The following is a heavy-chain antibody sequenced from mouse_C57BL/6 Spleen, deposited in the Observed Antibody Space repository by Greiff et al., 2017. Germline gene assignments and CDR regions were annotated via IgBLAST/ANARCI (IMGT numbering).Heavy chain of an antibody. CDR1: GFNIKDDY. Sequence: VQLKESGAELVRPGASVKLSCTASGFNIKDDYMHWVKQRPEPGLEWIGWIDPENGDTEYASKFQGKATITADTSSNTAYLQLSSLTSEDTAVYYCTTGRYYFDYWGQGTTLTVSS. CDR2: IDPENGDT. V-gene: IGHV14-4*01. J-gene: IGHJ2*01. CDR3: TTGRYYFDY. D-gene: IGHD6-1*01.